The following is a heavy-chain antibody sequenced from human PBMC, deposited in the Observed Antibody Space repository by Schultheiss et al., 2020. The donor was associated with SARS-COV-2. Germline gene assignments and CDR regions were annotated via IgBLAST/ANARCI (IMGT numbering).Heavy chain of an antibody. J-gene: IGHJ6*02. CDR2: ISGSGSST. CDR3: AKDIGLRPYGMDV. D-gene: IGHD2-21*02. CDR1: GFTFSNYA. V-gene: IGHV3-23*01. Sequence: GGSLRLSCAASGFTFSNYAMNWVRQAPGKGLEWVSSISGSGSSTYYAESVKGRFTMSRDNSKNTVYVQMNSLRAEDTALYYCAKDIGLRPYGMDVWGQGTTVTVSS.